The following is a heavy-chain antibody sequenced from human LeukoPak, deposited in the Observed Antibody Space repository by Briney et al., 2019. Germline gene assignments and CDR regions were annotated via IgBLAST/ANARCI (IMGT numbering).Heavy chain of an antibody. CDR3: ARDTLNYYDSSGSS. J-gene: IGHJ3*01. CDR2: ISSSSSYI. Sequence: GGSLRLSCAASGFTFSSYSMNWVRQAPGKGLEWVSSISSSSSYIYYADSVKGRFTISRDNSKNTLYLQMNSLRAEDTAVYYCARDTLNYYDSSGSSWGQGTMVTVSS. V-gene: IGHV3-21*01. CDR1: GFTFSSYS. D-gene: IGHD3-22*01.